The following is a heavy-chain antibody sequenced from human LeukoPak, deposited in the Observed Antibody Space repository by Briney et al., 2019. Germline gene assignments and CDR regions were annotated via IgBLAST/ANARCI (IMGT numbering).Heavy chain of an antibody. Sequence: GGSLRLSCAASGFTFCRYSMNWVRQAPGKGLEWVSYISSSSRTIHYADSVKGRFTISRDNAKNSLYLQMNSLRAEDTAVYYCARRGYSSGWNRFDYWGQGTLVTVSS. CDR2: ISSSSRTI. D-gene: IGHD6-25*01. V-gene: IGHV3-48*01. CDR3: ARRGYSSGWNRFDY. J-gene: IGHJ4*02. CDR1: GFTFCRYS.